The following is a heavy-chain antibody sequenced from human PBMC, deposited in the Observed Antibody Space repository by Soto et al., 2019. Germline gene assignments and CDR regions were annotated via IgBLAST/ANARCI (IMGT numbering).Heavy chain of an antibody. D-gene: IGHD3-9*01. J-gene: IGHJ4*02. CDR2: INHSGST. Sequence: SETLSLTCAVYGGSFSGYYWSWIRQPPGKGLEWIGEINHSGSTNYNPSLKSRVTISVDTSKNQFSLKLSSVTAADTAVYYCARGRGYYDILTGSLGGYLGYWGQGTLVTVSS. CDR3: ARGRGYYDILTGSLGGYLGY. CDR1: GGSFSGYY. V-gene: IGHV4-34*01.